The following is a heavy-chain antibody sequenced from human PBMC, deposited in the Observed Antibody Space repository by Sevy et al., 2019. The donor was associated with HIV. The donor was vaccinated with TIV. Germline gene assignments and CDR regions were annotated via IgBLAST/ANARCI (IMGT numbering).Heavy chain of an antibody. CDR1: GFTFSSYG. CDR2: ISYDGSNK. J-gene: IGHJ5*02. CDR3: AKDWGDIVVVPAAIRGFDP. Sequence: GGSLRLSCAASGFTFSSYGMYWVRQAPGKGLEWVAVISYDGSNKYYADSVKGRFTISRDNSKNTLYLQMNSLRAEDTAVYYCAKDWGDIVVVPAAIRGFDPWGQGTLVTVSS. V-gene: IGHV3-30*18. D-gene: IGHD2-2*02.